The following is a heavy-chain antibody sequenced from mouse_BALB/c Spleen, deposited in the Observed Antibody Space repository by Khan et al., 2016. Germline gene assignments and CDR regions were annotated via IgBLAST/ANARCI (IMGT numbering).Heavy chain of an antibody. D-gene: IGHD1-2*01. J-gene: IGHJ1*01. CDR3: ARGHYYGYWYFDV. CDR2: ISYSGST. V-gene: IGHV3-2*02. Sequence: EVQLVESGPGLVKPSQSLSLTCTVTGYSITSDYAWNWIRQFPGNKLEWMGYISYSGSTSYNPSLKSRISITRDTSKNQFFLQLNSVTTEDTATYYCARGHYYGYWYFDVWGAGTTVTVSS. CDR1: GYSITSDYA.